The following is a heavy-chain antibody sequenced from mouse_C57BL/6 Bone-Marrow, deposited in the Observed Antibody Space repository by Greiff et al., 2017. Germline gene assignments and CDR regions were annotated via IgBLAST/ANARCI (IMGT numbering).Heavy chain of an antibody. CDR3: EFITTVVATKKFDY. CDR1: GYTFTSYG. Sequence: KLQQSGAELVRPGSSVKMSCKTSGYTFTSYGINWVKQRPGQGLEWIGYIYIGNGYTEYNEKFKGKATLTSDTSSSTAYMQLSSLTSEDSAIYFCEFITTVVATKKFDYWGQGTTLTVSS. CDR2: IYIGNGYT. J-gene: IGHJ2*01. V-gene: IGHV1-58*01. D-gene: IGHD1-1*01.